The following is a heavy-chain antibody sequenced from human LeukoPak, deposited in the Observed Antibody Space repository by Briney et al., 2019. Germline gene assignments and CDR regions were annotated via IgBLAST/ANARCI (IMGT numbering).Heavy chain of an antibody. Sequence: GGSLRLSCAASGFTFSSYAMSWVRQAPGKGLEWVSAISGSGGSTYYADSVRGRFTISRDKSKNTLYLQMNSLRAEDTAVYYCARGVVYYSYEMDVWGQGTTVTVSS. J-gene: IGHJ6*02. CDR1: GFTFSSYA. CDR3: ARGVVYYSYEMDV. CDR2: ISGSGGST. D-gene: IGHD3-3*01. V-gene: IGHV3-23*01.